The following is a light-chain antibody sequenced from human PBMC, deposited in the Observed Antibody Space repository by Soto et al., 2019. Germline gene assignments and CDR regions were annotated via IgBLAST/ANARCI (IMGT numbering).Light chain of an antibody. CDR1: QSVSSY. Sequence: IVLTQSPDTLSLSPGERATLSCRASQSVSSYLAWYQQKPGQAPRLLIYDTLNRATGVPARFTGSGSGTDFTLTISSLEPEDFAVYYCQQRSNWPRTFGQGTEVEI. J-gene: IGKJ1*01. CDR3: QQRSNWPRT. CDR2: DTL. V-gene: IGKV3-11*01.